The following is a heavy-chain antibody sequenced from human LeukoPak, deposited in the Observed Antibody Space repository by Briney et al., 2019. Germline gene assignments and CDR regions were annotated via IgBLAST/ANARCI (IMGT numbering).Heavy chain of an antibody. J-gene: IGHJ4*02. CDR3: AREFSWSGFFDY. Sequence: PSQTLSLTCTVSGGSISSGGYYWSWIRQPPGKGLEWIGYIYHSGSTYYNPSLKSRVTISVDRSKNQFPLKLSSVTAADTAVYYCAREFSWSGFFDYWGQGTLVTVSS. CDR1: GGSISSGGYY. CDR2: IYHSGST. D-gene: IGHD3-3*01. V-gene: IGHV4-30-2*01.